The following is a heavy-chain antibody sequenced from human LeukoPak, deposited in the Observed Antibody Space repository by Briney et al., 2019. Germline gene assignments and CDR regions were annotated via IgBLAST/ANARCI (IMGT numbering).Heavy chain of an antibody. D-gene: IGHD2-15*01. Sequence: GGSLRLSCAASGFTFSSYWMNWVRQAPGKGLEWVANIKQDGGEKYYVDSVKGRITISRDNAKSSLYLQMNSLRAEDTAVYYCASAPYCSGGSCFSYSGMDVWGQGTTVTVSS. CDR1: GFTFSSYW. CDR2: IKQDGGEK. CDR3: ASAPYCSGGSCFSYSGMDV. V-gene: IGHV3-7*01. J-gene: IGHJ6*02.